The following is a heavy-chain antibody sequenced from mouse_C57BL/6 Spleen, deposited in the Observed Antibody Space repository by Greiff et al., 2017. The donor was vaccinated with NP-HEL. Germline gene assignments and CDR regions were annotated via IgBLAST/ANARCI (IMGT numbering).Heavy chain of an antibody. CDR3: TTITTEDY. V-gene: IGHV14-4*01. Sequence: EVQLQQSGAELVRPGASVKLSCTASGFNIKDDYMHWVKQRPEQGLEWIGWIDPENGDTEYASKFQGKATITADTSSNTAYLQLSSLTSEDTAVYYCTTITTEDYWGQGTTLTVSS. CDR2: IDPENGDT. J-gene: IGHJ2*01. CDR1: GFNIKDDY. D-gene: IGHD1-1*01.